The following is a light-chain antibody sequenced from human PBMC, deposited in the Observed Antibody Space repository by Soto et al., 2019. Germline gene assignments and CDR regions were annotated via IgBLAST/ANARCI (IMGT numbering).Light chain of an antibody. CDR3: QQYSSYPLI. CDR2: KTS. Sequence: DIQMTQSPSTLSASVGDRVTITCRASQSINNYLAWHQQKPGKAPKVLIYKTSTLESGVPSRFSGSGSGTEFTLTISSLQPDDFATYYCQQYSSYPLIFGGGTKVEIK. V-gene: IGKV1-5*03. CDR1: QSINNY. J-gene: IGKJ4*01.